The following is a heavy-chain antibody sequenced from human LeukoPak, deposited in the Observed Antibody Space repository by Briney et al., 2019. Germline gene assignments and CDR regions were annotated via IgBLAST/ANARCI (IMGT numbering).Heavy chain of an antibody. V-gene: IGHV3-7*03. D-gene: IGHD3-16*02. J-gene: IGHJ4*02. CDR3: ARVGSYPYFDY. Sequence: GGSLRLSCAASGFTFSSYWMSWVRQAPGKGLERVANIKQDGSEKYYVDSVKGRFTISRDNAKNSLYLQMNSLRAEDTAVYYCARVGSYPYFDYWGQGTLVTVFS. CDR2: IKQDGSEK. CDR1: GFTFSSYW.